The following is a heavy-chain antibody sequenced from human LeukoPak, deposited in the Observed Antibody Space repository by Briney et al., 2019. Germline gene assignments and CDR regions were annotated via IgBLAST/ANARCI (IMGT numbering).Heavy chain of an antibody. Sequence: GGSLRLSCAASGFIVSSYYMSWVRQAPGKGLEWVSIIYNDGRTYYVDSVKGRFTISRDNSKNTVYLQMNSLRAEDTAVYYCARDYAEYTYYYDSSGQGFDYWGQGTLVTVSS. CDR3: ARDYAEYTYYYDSSGQGFDY. J-gene: IGHJ4*02. V-gene: IGHV3-53*01. CDR2: IYNDGRT. CDR1: GFIVSSYY. D-gene: IGHD3-22*01.